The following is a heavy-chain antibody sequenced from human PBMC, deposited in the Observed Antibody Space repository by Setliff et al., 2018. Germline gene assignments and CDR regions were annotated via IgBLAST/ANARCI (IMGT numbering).Heavy chain of an antibody. J-gene: IGHJ6*02. D-gene: IGHD3-9*01. Sequence: GGSLRLSCAASGFTFKNYWMHWVRQVPGKGLVWVSAISSTITSTYYADSVKGRFTISRDNSKNTLYLQMNSLRAEDTAVYYCAKHGAYNDFLTGYNFYYDMDVWGQGTTVTVSS. CDR1: GFTFKNYW. CDR2: ISSTITST. V-gene: IGHV3-23*01. CDR3: AKHGAYNDFLTGYNFYYDMDV.